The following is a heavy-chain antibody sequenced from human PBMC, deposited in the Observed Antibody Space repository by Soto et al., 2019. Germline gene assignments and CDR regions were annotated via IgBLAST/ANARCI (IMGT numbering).Heavy chain of an antibody. CDR2: IIPILGIA. CDR3: ASTVVVTPSFDY. CDR1: GGTFSSYT. J-gene: IGHJ4*02. Sequence: SVKVSCKAAGGTFSSYTISWVRQAPGQGLEWMGRIIPILGIANYAQKFQGRVTITADKSTSTAYMELSSLRSEDTAVYYCASTVVVTPSFDYWGRGTLVTVSS. V-gene: IGHV1-69*02. D-gene: IGHD2-21*02.